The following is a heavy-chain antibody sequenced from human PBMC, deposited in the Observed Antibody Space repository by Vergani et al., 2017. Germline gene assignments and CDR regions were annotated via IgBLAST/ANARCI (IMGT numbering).Heavy chain of an antibody. CDR2: ISARYPST. J-gene: IGHJ4*02. CDR1: GFTFSACP. Sequence: EVQLLQSGGGVIQPGGSVRLSCAASGFTFSACPMTWVRQAPGKGLVWVSAISARYPSTYYADSVKGRFTISRDNSKNMLYLQMNSPRTEDSAVYYCARLTXDTTPYLQWGYDCWGQGTLVAVSS. D-gene: IGHD2-15*01. CDR3: ARLTXDTTPYLQWGYDC. V-gene: IGHV3-23*01.